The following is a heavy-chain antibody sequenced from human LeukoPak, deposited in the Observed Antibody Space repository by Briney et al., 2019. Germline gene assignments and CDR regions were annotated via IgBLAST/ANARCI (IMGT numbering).Heavy chain of an antibody. CDR2: IYYSGST. V-gene: IGHV4-31*03. CDR3: ARAAARRSLQV. J-gene: IGHJ4*02. Sequence: SETLSLTCTVSGGSISSGGYYWSWIRQHPGKGLEWIGYIYYSGSTYYNPSLKSRVTISVDRSKNQFSLKLSSVTAADTAVYYCARAAARRSLQVWGQGTLVTVSS. D-gene: IGHD6-25*01. CDR1: GGSISSGGYY.